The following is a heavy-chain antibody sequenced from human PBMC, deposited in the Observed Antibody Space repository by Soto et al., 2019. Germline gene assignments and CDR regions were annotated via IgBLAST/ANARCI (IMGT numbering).Heavy chain of an antibody. Sequence: QVQLQQWGAGLLKPSETLSLTCAVYGGSFSGYYWSWIRQPPGKGLEWIGEINHSGSTYYNPSLRSRVTISVDTSKNPFSLKLSSVTAADTAVYYCARARYYYGSGLSYWGQGTLVTVSS. D-gene: IGHD3-10*01. CDR3: ARARYYYGSGLSY. J-gene: IGHJ4*02. CDR1: GGSFSGYY. CDR2: INHSGST. V-gene: IGHV4-34*01.